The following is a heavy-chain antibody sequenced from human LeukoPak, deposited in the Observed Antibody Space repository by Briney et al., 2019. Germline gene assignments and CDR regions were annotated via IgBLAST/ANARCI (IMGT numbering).Heavy chain of an antibody. J-gene: IGHJ6*03. CDR1: GYTFTSYY. Sequence: ASVKVSCKASGYTFTSYYMHWVRQAPGQGLEWMGIINPSGGSTSYAQKFQGRVTMTRDTSTSTVYMELSSLRSEDTAVYYCARDMVRGVHRYYYMDVWGKGTTVTVSS. V-gene: IGHV1-46*01. CDR3: ARDMVRGVHRYYYMDV. D-gene: IGHD3-10*01. CDR2: INPSGGST.